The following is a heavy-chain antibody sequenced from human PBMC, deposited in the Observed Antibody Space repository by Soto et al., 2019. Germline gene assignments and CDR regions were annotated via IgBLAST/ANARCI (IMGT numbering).Heavy chain of an antibody. CDR2: IWSDGSNK. V-gene: IGHV3-33*06. Sequence: PGGSLRLSCAASGFTFSSYGMHWVRQAPGKGLEWVAVIWSDGSNKYYADSVKGRFTISRDNSKNTLYLQMNSLRAEDTAVYYCAKRSSYGDHDFWGQGTLVTVSS. CDR3: AKRSSYGDHDF. D-gene: IGHD4-17*01. J-gene: IGHJ4*02. CDR1: GFTFSSYG.